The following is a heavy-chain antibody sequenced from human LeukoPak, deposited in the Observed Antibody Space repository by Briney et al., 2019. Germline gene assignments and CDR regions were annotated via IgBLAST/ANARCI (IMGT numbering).Heavy chain of an antibody. J-gene: IGHJ4*02. D-gene: IGHD5-24*01. CDR2: ISSSSSYI. CDR1: GFTFSSYS. CDR3: ARGRGGWLQFLFDY. Sequence: PGGSLRLSCAASGFTFSSYSMNWVRQAQGKGLEWVSSISSSSSYIYYADSVKGRFTISRDNAKNSLYLQMNSLRAEDTAVYYCARGRGGWLQFLFDYWGQGTLVTVSS. V-gene: IGHV3-21*01.